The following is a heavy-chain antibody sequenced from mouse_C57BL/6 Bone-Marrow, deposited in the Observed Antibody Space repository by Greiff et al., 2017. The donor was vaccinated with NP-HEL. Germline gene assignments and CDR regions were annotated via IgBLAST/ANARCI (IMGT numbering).Heavy chain of an antibody. CDR3: ARVGREAYFDY. Sequence: EVQLVESGPGLVKPSQSLSLTCSVTGYSITSGYYWNWIRQFPGNKLEWMGYISYDGSNNYNPSLKNRISITRDTSKNQFFLKLNSVTTEDTATYYCARVGREAYFDYWGQGTTLTVSS. D-gene: IGHD4-1*01. CDR1: GYSITSGYY. CDR2: ISYDGSN. J-gene: IGHJ2*01. V-gene: IGHV3-6*01.